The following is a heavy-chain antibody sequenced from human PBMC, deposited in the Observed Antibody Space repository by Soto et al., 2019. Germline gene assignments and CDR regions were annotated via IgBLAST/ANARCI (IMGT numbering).Heavy chain of an antibody. J-gene: IGHJ6*02. CDR1: GFTFSSNE. Sequence: GGSLRLSCAASGFTFSSNEMNWVRQAPGKGLEWVSYISSSGITYYADYVKGRFTISRDNAKKSLYLQMNSLRGEDTAVYYCASDLVGASDSYGLDVWGQGTPVTVSS. V-gene: IGHV3-48*03. CDR2: ISSSGIT. D-gene: IGHD1-26*01. CDR3: ASDLVGASDSYGLDV.